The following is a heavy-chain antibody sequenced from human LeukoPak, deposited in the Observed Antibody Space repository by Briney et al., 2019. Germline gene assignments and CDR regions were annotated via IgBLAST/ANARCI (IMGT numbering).Heavy chain of an antibody. CDR1: GGSISSYY. J-gene: IGHJ6*03. CDR2: IYYSGST. Sequence: SETLSLTCTVYGGSISSYYWSWIRQPPGKGLEWIGNIYYSGSTNYNPSLKSRVTISVDTSKNQFSLKLSSVTAADTAVYYCTRGSIAYYYMDVWGKGTTVTISS. CDR3: TRGSIAYYYMDV. D-gene: IGHD3-22*01. V-gene: IGHV4-59*01.